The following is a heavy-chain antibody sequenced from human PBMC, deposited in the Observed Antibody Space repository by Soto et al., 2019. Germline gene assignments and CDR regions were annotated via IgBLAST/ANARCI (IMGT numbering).Heavy chain of an antibody. Sequence: QVQLVQSGAEVKKPGSSVKVSCKASGGTFSSYAISWVRQAPGQGLEWMGGIIPIFGTANYAQKFQGRVTITADESTSTAYMELSSLRSQDTAVYYCARVGAYYYDSSGYNYWGQGTLVTVSS. J-gene: IGHJ4*02. CDR1: GGTFSSYA. D-gene: IGHD3-22*01. V-gene: IGHV1-69*01. CDR3: ARVGAYYYDSSGYNY. CDR2: IIPIFGTA.